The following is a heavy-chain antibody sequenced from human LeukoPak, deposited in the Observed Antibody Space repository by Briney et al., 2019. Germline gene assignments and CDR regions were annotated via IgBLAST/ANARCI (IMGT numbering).Heavy chain of an antibody. Sequence: TSETLSLTCTVSGYSIRSDYYWGWIRQPPGKGPQWIGSIYHSGSTYYNPSLKSRVTISVDTSKNQFSLKLSSVTAADTAVYYCARGVARSSKFHFSYYFDYWGQGTLVTVSS. CDR1: GYSIRSDYY. CDR3: ARGVARSSKFHFSYYFDY. D-gene: IGHD6-6*01. J-gene: IGHJ4*02. V-gene: IGHV4-38-2*02. CDR2: IYHSGST.